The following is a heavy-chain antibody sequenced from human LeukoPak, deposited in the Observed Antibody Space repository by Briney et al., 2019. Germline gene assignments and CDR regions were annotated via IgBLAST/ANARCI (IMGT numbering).Heavy chain of an antibody. CDR1: GFTFSSYA. V-gene: IGHV3-23*01. CDR2: ISGSGGST. Sequence: PGGSLRLSCAASGFTFSSYAMSWVRQAPGKGLEWVSAISGSGGSTYYADSVKGRFTISRDNSKNTLHLQMNSLRAEDTAVYYCAKDNDPPGIYYYYGMDVWGQGTTVTVSS. J-gene: IGHJ6*02. D-gene: IGHD3-10*01. CDR3: AKDNDPPGIYYYYGMDV.